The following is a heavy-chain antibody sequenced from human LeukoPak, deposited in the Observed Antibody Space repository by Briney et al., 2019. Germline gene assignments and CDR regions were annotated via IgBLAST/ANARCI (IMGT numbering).Heavy chain of an antibody. CDR3: AKDLEDTAMVPVYFDY. J-gene: IGHJ4*02. V-gene: IGHV3-21*01. CDR1: GFTFSSYS. D-gene: IGHD5-18*01. Sequence: GGSLRLSCAASGFTFSSYSMNWVRQAPGKGLEWVSSISSSSSYIYYADSVKGRFTISRDNAKNSLYLQMNSLRAEDTAVYYCAKDLEDTAMVPVYFDYWGQGTLVTVSS. CDR2: ISSSSSYI.